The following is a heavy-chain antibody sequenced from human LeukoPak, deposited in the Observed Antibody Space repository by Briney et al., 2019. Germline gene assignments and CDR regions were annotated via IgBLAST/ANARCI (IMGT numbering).Heavy chain of an antibody. V-gene: IGHV3-9*03. CDR2: ITWNSDNI. Sequence: PGGSLRLSCAASGFTFDDHAMHWVRQAPGKGLEWVSGITWNSDNIEYADPVKGRFTISRDNAKNSLYLQMNSLRAEDMALYYCAKGGGGRLIYYYYMDVWGKGTTVTVSS. CDR1: GFTFDDHA. D-gene: IGHD3-16*01. J-gene: IGHJ6*03. CDR3: AKGGGGRLIYYYYMDV.